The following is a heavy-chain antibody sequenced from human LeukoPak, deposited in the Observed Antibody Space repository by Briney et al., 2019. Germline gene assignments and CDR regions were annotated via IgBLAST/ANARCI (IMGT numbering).Heavy chain of an antibody. D-gene: IGHD3-22*01. V-gene: IGHV1-24*01. J-gene: IGHJ3*02. CDR1: GYTLTELS. CDR2: FDPEDGET. CDR3: ATTPYYYDSSGYAFDI. Sequence: RAASVKVSCKVSGYTLTELSMHWVRQAPGKGLEWMGGFDPEDGETIDAQKFQGRVTMTEDTSTDTAYMELSSLRSEDTAVYYCATTPYYYDSSGYAFDIWGQGTMVTVSS.